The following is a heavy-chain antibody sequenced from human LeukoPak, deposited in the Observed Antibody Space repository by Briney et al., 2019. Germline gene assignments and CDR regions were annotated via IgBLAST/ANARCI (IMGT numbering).Heavy chain of an antibody. Sequence: PSETLSLTCAVYGGSFSGYYWSWIRQPPGKGLEWIGEINHSGSTNYNPSLKSRVTISVDTSKNQFSLKLSSVTAADTAVYNCATGYCSGGSCYLPFDYWGQGTLVTVSS. CDR1: GGSFSGYY. CDR2: INHSGST. CDR3: ATGYCSGGSCYLPFDY. V-gene: IGHV4-34*01. D-gene: IGHD2-15*01. J-gene: IGHJ4*02.